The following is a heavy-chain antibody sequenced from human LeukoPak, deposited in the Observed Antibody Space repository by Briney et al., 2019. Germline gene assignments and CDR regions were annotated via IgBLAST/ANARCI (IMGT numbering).Heavy chain of an antibody. J-gene: IGHJ4*02. CDR3: TRRWRYYDSSDYLDY. CDR2: IKSEAHSYVT. Sequence: PGGSLKLSCAASGLTFSGSAMHCVRQASGNGLEWVGCIKSEAHSYVTTYTASVTGRFTRPRDDSTNTAYLQMNSLKTEDTAVYYCTRRWRYYDSSDYLDYWGQGTLVTVSS. D-gene: IGHD3-22*01. V-gene: IGHV3-73*01. CDR1: GLTFSGSA.